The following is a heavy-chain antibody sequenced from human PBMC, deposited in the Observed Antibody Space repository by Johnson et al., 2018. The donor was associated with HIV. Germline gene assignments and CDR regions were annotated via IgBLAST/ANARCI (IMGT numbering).Heavy chain of an antibody. CDR2: IRYDGSNK. CDR3: AKPLPLNYYDSREDAFDI. Sequence: QVQLVESGGGVVRPGGSLRLSCAASGFTFDDYGMSWVRQAPGKGLEWVAFIRYDGSNKYYADSVKGRFTISRDNSKNTLYLQMNSLRAEDTAVYYCAKPLPLNYYDSREDAFDIWGQGTMVTVSA. D-gene: IGHD3-22*01. J-gene: IGHJ3*02. CDR1: GFTFDDYG. V-gene: IGHV3-30*02.